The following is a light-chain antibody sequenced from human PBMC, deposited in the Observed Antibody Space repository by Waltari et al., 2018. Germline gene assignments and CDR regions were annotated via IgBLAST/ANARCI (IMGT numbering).Light chain of an antibody. Sequence: DIQMTQSPSTLSASVGDRVTITCRASRSISNWLAWYQQKPGKAPNLLIYKASILKSGVPSRFSGSGSGTQFTLTINSLQPGDFATYYCQQYNTYSSFGQGTKLEIK. V-gene: IGKV1-5*03. CDR3: QQYNTYSS. CDR2: KAS. J-gene: IGKJ2*01. CDR1: RSISNW.